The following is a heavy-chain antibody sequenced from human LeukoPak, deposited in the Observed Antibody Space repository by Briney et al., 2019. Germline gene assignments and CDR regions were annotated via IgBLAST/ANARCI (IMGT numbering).Heavy chain of an antibody. Sequence: GGSLRLSCAASGFTFSSYGIHWVRQAPGKGLKWVSVISDDGSNKYYADSVKGRFTISRDNSKNTLYLQMNSLRAEDTAVYYCAKGLSRQWFGALHYYFDYWGQGTLVTVSS. V-gene: IGHV3-30*18. CDR3: AKGLSRQWFGALHYYFDY. J-gene: IGHJ4*02. D-gene: IGHD3-10*01. CDR2: ISDDGSNK. CDR1: GFTFSSYG.